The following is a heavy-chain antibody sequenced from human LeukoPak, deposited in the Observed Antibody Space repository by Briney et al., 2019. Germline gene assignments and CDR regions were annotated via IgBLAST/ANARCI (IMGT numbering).Heavy chain of an antibody. Sequence: GESLKISCQASGYIFSNYWIGWVRQMPGKGLEWMAIIYPGDSETKYSPSFQGQVTISVDKSISTAYLQWSSLKASDTAMYYCARGTYYYGSGSYLHALDYWGQGTLVTVSS. CDR3: ARGTYYYGSGSYLHALDY. CDR2: IYPGDSET. CDR1: GYIFSNYW. J-gene: IGHJ4*02. D-gene: IGHD3-10*01. V-gene: IGHV5-51*01.